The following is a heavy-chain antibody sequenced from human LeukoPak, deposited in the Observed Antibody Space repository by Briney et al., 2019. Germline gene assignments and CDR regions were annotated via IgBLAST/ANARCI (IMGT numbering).Heavy chain of an antibody. J-gene: IGHJ3*02. CDR3: ARSGTVVGTDAFDI. CDR2: INWNGGST. Sequence: GGSLRLSCAAFGFIFDDYGMSWVRQAPGKGLEWVSGINWNGGSTGYADSVKGRFTISRDNAKNSLYLQMNSLRAEDTALYYCARSGTVVGTDAFDIWGQGTMVTVSS. V-gene: IGHV3-20*04. CDR1: GFIFDDYG. D-gene: IGHD6-19*01.